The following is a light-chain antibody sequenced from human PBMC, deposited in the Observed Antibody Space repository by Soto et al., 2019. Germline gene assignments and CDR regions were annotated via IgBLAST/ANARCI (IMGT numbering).Light chain of an antibody. CDR1: QSVRSNN. J-gene: IGKJ2*01. CDR3: QQYGSTPRT. Sequence: EIVLTQSPGTLSLSPGERATLSCRASQSVRSNNLAWYQQKPGQAPSLLIYGASSRATGVPDRFSGSGSGTDFTLTISRLEPEDFAVYYCQQYGSTPRTFGQGTKLEIK. V-gene: IGKV3-20*01. CDR2: GAS.